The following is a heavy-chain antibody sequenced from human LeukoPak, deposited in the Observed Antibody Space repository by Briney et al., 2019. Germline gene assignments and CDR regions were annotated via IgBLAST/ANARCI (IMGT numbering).Heavy chain of an antibody. CDR1: GGSFSGYY. D-gene: IGHD5-18*01. J-gene: IGHJ5*02. Sequence: SETLSLTCAVYGGSFSGYYWSWIRQPPGKGLEWIGEINHSGSTNYNPSLKSRVTISVDTSKNQFSLKLSSVTAADTAVYYCARGTFRIQLWFGWSDPWGQGTLVTVSS. CDR3: ARGTFRIQLWFGWSDP. CDR2: INHSGST. V-gene: IGHV4-34*01.